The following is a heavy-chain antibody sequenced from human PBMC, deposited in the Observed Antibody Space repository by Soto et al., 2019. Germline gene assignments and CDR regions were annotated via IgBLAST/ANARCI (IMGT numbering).Heavy chain of an antibody. J-gene: IGHJ4*02. CDR1: GDSISRSHW. CDR3: ARVRYDRSGFDH. Sequence: QVQLQESGPGLVRPSGALSVTCAVSGDSISRSHWWSWVRQSPGKGLEWIGEISHSGITNYNPSLKSRVTISGGKAENQPSLKVTSVTAADTAVYYCARVRYDRSGFDHWGQGTLVSVSS. CDR2: ISHSGIT. D-gene: IGHD3-22*01. V-gene: IGHV4-4*02.